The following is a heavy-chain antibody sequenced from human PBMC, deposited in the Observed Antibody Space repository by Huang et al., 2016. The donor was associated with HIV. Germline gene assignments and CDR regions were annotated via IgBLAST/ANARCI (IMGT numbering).Heavy chain of an antibody. D-gene: IGHD6-19*01. V-gene: IGHV4-59*02. CDR3: VRDQGRLAVGGIDNWFDP. CDR2: VYDSGTP. J-gene: IGHJ5*02. CDR1: GDSVSSHY. Sequence: QVRLQESGPGLVKPSETLSLSCTVSGDSVSSHYWGWIRHPPGKGLEWIGTVYDSGTPKYNPRLSSRIPISVDTSKNGFSLNITSVSAADTAMYFCVRDQGRLAVGGIDNWFDPWGQGALVTVSS.